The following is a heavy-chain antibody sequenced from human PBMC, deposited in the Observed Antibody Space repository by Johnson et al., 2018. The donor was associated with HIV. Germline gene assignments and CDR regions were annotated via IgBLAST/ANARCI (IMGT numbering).Heavy chain of an antibody. CDR2: INSDGSST. D-gene: IGHD6-19*01. V-gene: IGHV3-74*01. J-gene: IGHJ3*01. Sequence: VQLVESGGGVVQPGRSLRLSCAVSGFTFSSYWMHWVRQAPGKGLVWVSRINSDGSSTRYADSVKGRFTISRDNSKNTLYLQMNSLRAEDTAVYYCARDWGLYSSGDDDGFWGQGTMVTVSS. CDR1: GFTFSSYW. CDR3: ARDWGLYSSGDDDGF.